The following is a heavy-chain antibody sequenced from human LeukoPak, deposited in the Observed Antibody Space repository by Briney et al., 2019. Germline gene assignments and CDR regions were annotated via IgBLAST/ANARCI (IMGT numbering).Heavy chain of an antibody. CDR1: GFTFSSYS. Sequence: PGGSLRLXCAASGFTFSSYSMNWGRQAPGKGLEWVPSISSSSSYIYYADSVKGRFTISRDNAKNSLYLQMNSLRAEDTAVYYCARGVADSSSWYRFEYFQHWGQGTLVTVSS. V-gene: IGHV3-21*01. CDR2: ISSSSSYI. D-gene: IGHD6-13*01. CDR3: ARGVADSSSWYRFEYFQH. J-gene: IGHJ1*01.